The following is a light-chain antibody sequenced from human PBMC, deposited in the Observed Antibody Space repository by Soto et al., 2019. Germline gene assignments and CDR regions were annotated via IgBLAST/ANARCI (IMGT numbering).Light chain of an antibody. CDR3: QKYNSAPSLT. Sequence: DIQMTQSPSSLSASVGDRVSITCRASQGISNFLAWYQHKPGKVPNLLIYAASTLQSGVPSRFSGSGSGTDFTLTISSLQPEDVATYYCQKYNSAPSLTFGGGTKVEIK. CDR1: QGISNF. V-gene: IGKV1-27*01. J-gene: IGKJ4*01. CDR2: AAS.